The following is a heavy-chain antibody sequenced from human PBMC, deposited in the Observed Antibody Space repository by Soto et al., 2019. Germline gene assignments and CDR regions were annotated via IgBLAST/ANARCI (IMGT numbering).Heavy chain of an antibody. CDR3: ARGLVYSSSSPPYYYYYMDV. D-gene: IGHD6-6*01. CDR2: IYSGGST. V-gene: IGHV3-53*04. CDR1: GFTVSSNY. J-gene: IGHJ6*03. Sequence: GGSLRLSCAASGFTVSSNYMSWVRQAPGKGLEWVSVIYSGGSTYYADSVKGRFTISRHNSKNTLYLQMNSLRAEDTAVYYCARGLVYSSSSPPYYYYYMDVWGQGTTVTVS.